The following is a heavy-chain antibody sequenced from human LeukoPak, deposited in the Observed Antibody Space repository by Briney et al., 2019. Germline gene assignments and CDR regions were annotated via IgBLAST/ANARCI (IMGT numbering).Heavy chain of an antibody. V-gene: IGHV3-30*18. Sequence: GRSLRLSCAASGFIFSNYAIHWVRQAPGKGLEWVAAISYDGNNQHYGDPVKGRFTISRDNAKNSLYLQMNSLRAEDTAVYYCAELGITMIGGVWGKGTTVTISS. J-gene: IGHJ6*04. D-gene: IGHD3-10*02. CDR2: ISYDGNNQ. CDR3: AELGITMIGGV. CDR1: GFIFSNYA.